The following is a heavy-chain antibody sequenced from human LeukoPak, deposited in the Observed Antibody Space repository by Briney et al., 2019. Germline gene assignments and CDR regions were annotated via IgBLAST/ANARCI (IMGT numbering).Heavy chain of an antibody. J-gene: IGHJ5*02. CDR2: INPNSGGT. CDR3: ARMYYFDSGSDNWFDP. CDR1: GYTFTGYY. Sequence: ASVKVSCKASGYTFTGYYMHWVRQAPGQGLEWMGWINPNSGGTNYAQKFQGRVTMTRNNSISTAYMELSSLRSEDTAVYYCARMYYFDSGSDNWFDPWGQGTLVTVSS. V-gene: IGHV1-2*02. D-gene: IGHD3-10*01.